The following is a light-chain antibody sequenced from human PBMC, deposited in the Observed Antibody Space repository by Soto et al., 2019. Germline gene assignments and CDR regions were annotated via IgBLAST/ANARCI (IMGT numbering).Light chain of an antibody. CDR3: QQYGSSPRT. Sequence: EIVLTQSPGTLSLSPGERATLSCRASQSVSSSYLAWYQQKPGQAPRLLIYDSSSRATGIPDRFSGSGSGTDFTLTFSRLEPEDFAVYYCQQYGSSPRTFGQGTKVEIK. CDR1: QSVSSSY. J-gene: IGKJ1*01. CDR2: DSS. V-gene: IGKV3-20*01.